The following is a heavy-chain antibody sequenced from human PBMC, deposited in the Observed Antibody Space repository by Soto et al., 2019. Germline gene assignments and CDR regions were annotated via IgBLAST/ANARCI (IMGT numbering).Heavy chain of an antibody. CDR2: IYYSGST. D-gene: IGHD1-26*01. CDR3: ARGGAIDFGSYRPATLSYFDY. Sequence: SETLSLTCTVSGGSISSYYWSWIRQPPGKGLEWIGYIYYSGSTNYNPSLKSRVTISVDTSKNQFSLKLSSVTAADTAVYYCARGGAIDFGSYRPATLSYFDYWGQGTLVTVSS. CDR1: GGSISSYY. V-gene: IGHV4-59*01. J-gene: IGHJ4*02.